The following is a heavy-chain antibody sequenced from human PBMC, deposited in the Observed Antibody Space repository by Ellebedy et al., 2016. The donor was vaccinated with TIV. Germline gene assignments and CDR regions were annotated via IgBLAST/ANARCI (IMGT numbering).Heavy chain of an antibody. CDR3: ARDDALDGGYLDS. D-gene: IGHD3-16*01. CDR1: GFTFANYA. CDR2: IRGRDGWT. Sequence: GESLKISCAASGFTFANYAMTWVRQVPGKGLEWFPGIRGRDGWTSYTDSAKGRFTISRDNSKNTLFLQMNNLIVEDTAMYYCARDDALDGGYLDSWGQGTLVTVSS. V-gene: IGHV3-23*01. J-gene: IGHJ4*02.